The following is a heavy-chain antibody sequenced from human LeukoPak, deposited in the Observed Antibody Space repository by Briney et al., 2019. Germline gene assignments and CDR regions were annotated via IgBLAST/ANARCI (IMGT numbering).Heavy chain of an antibody. V-gene: IGHV1-2*02. CDR2: INPYSGGT. D-gene: IGHD3-3*01. CDR1: GYTFTGYY. CDR3: ARGSYDFWSLPGYYYYYYYMDV. J-gene: IGHJ6*03. Sequence: ASVKVSCKASGYTFTGYYMHWVRQAPGQGLEWMGWINPYSGGTNYAQKFQGRVTMTRDTSISTAYMELSRLRSDDTAVYYCARGSYDFWSLPGYYYYYYYMDVWGKGTTVTVSS.